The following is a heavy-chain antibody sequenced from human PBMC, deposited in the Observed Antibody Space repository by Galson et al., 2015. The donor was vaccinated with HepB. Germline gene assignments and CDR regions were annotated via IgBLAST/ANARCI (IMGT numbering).Heavy chain of an antibody. D-gene: IGHD6-19*01. Sequence: SLRLSCAASGFTFSSYAMSWVRQAPGKGLVWVSAISGSGGSTYYADSVKGRFTISRDNSKNTLYLQMNSLRAEDTAVYYCAKAVVGQWLDPRGYFDYWGQGTLVTVSS. V-gene: IGHV3-23*01. CDR1: GFTFSSYA. J-gene: IGHJ4*02. CDR3: AKAVVGQWLDPRGYFDY. CDR2: ISGSGGST.